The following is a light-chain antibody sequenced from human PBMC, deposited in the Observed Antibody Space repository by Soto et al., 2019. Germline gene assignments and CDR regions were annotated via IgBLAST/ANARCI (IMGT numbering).Light chain of an antibody. V-gene: IGKV1-39*01. Sequence: DLQMTQSPSSLSASVGDRVTVTCRASQSIDTYLNWYQQRPGQAPKLLIYVVSTLQSGVPSRFSGSGSGTHFTLTISSLQPEDFATYYCQQNQDIPPTFGQGTRVERK. CDR2: VVS. CDR3: QQNQDIPPT. CDR1: QSIDTY. J-gene: IGKJ1*01.